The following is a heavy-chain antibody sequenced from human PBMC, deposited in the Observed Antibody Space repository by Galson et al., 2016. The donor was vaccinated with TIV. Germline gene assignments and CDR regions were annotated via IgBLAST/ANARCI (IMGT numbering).Heavy chain of an antibody. Sequence: SETLSLTCTVSGGFINGDYWSRIRQPAGKGLEWIGRIYTSGSTNYNPSLESRVTISLDMSKNQFSLKLTSVTAADTAVYYCARRGPAARVRQNTYNCVMDVWGQRTTVTVSS. V-gene: IGHV4-4*07. J-gene: IGHJ6*02. D-gene: IGHD2-2*01. CDR2: IYTSGST. CDR1: GGFINGDY. CDR3: ARRGPAARVRQNTYNCVMDV.